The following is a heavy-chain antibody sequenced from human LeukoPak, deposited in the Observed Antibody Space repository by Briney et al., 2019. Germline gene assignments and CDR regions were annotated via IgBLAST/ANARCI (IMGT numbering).Heavy chain of an antibody. J-gene: IGHJ4*02. Sequence: DSVKGRFTISRDNAKNSLFLQMNSLRAEDTAVYYCARPYYYDSSGYPREGYWGQGTLVTVSS. V-gene: IGHV3-11*04. D-gene: IGHD3-22*01. CDR3: ARPYYYDSSGYPREGY.